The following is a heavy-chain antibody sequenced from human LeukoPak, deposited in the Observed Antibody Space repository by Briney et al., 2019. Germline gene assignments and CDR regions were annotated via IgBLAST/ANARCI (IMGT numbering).Heavy chain of an antibody. D-gene: IGHD5-24*01. Sequence: PGGSLRLSCAASGFTFSSYWMSWVRQAPGKGLEWVANIKQDGSEKYYVDSVKGRFTISRDNAKNSLYLQMNSLRAEDTAVYYCARGGDGYNSVDFDYWGQGTLVTVSS. CDR2: IKQDGSEK. J-gene: IGHJ4*02. V-gene: IGHV3-7*01. CDR1: GFTFSSYW. CDR3: ARGGDGYNSVDFDY.